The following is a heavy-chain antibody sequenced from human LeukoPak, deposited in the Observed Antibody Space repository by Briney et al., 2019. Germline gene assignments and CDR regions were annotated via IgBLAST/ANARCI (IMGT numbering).Heavy chain of an antibody. V-gene: IGHV1-69*06. CDR1: GGTFSSYA. CDR2: IIPIFGTA. D-gene: IGHD3-10*01. J-gene: IGHJ6*03. Sequence: ASVKVSCKASGGTFSSYAISWVRQAPGQGLEWMGGIIPIFGTANYAQKFQGRVTITADKSTSTAYMELSSLRSQDTAVYYCARVVRGVISYYYYYYMDVWGKGTTVTVSS. CDR3: ARVVRGVISYYYYYYMDV.